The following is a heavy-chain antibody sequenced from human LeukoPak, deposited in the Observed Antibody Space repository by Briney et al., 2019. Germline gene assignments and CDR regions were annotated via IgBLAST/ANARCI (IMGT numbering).Heavy chain of an antibody. J-gene: IGHJ6*02. CDR3: GGWTTVATPVSYYYYGMDV. D-gene: IGHD4-23*01. CDR1: GFTASRNY. Sequence: GSLRLSCAASGFTASRNYMSWVRQAPGKGLEWVSVIYRDGTTYYADSVKGRFTISRDNSKNTLYLQMNSLRAEDTAVYYCGGWTTVATPVSYYYYGMDVWGQGTTVTVSS. V-gene: IGHV3-53*01. CDR2: IYRDGTT.